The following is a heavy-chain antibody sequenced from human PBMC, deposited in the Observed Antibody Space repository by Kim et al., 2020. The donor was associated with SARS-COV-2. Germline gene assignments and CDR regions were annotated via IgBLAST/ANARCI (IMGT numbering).Heavy chain of an antibody. CDR3: ATDFRAAAGTEAFDY. D-gene: IGHD6-13*01. CDR2: FDPEDGET. J-gene: IGHJ4*02. CDR1: GYTLTELS. Sequence: ASVKVSCKVSGYTLTELSMHWVRQAPGKGLEWMGGFDPEDGETIYAQKFQGRVTMTEDTSTDTAYMELSSLRSEDTAVYYCATDFRAAAGTEAFDYWGQGTLVTVSS. V-gene: IGHV1-24*01.